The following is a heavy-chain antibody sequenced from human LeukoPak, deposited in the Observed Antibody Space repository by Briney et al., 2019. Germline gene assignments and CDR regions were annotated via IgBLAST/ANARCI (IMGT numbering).Heavy chain of an antibody. CDR3: AREVGGDYVFDY. CDR1: GLTFSSYA. V-gene: IGHV3-30-3*01. Sequence: GRSLRLSCAASGLTFSSYAMHWVRQAPGKGLEWVAVISYDGSNKYYADSVKGRFTISRDNSKNTLFLQMNSLTTEDTAVYYCAREVGGDYVFDYWGQGTLVTVSS. CDR2: ISYDGSNK. J-gene: IGHJ4*02. D-gene: IGHD4-17*01.